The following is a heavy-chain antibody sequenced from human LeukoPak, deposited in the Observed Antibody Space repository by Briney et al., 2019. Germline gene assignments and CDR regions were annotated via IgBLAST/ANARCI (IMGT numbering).Heavy chain of an antibody. CDR2: ISGSGGST. D-gene: IGHD4-23*01. CDR3: AKVPYVYTVVMYYFDY. Sequence: PGGSLRLSCAASGFTFSSYAMSWVRQAPGKGLEWVSAISGSGGSTYYADSVKGRFTISRDNSKNTLYLQMNSLRAEDTAVYYCAKVPYVYTVVMYYFDYWGQGTLVTVSS. V-gene: IGHV3-23*01. J-gene: IGHJ4*02. CDR1: GFTFSSYA.